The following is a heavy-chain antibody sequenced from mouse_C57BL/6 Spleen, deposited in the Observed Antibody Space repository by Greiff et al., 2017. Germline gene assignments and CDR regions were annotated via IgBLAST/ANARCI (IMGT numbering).Heavy chain of an antibody. CDR3: AREGDYSYYFDY. Sequence: QVQLQQSGAELVRPGTSVKVSCKASGYAFTNSLIECVKQRPGQGLAWIGVINPGSGGSNSAEKFKGKATLTADKSSSTAYMQLSSLTTDDSAVYFCAREGDYSYYFDYWGQGTTLTVSS. D-gene: IGHD1-1*01. J-gene: IGHJ2*01. V-gene: IGHV1-54*01. CDR1: GYAFTNSL. CDR2: INPGSGGS.